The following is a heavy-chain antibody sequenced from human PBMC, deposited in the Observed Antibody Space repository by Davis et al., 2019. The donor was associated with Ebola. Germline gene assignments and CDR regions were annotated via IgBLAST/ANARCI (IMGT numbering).Heavy chain of an antibody. CDR2: ISSSNSYI. D-gene: IGHD4-11*01. CDR1: GFTFSSYS. V-gene: IGHV3-21*01. J-gene: IGHJ4*02. CDR3: ARDSDDYSFDY. Sequence: GGSLRLSCAASGFTFSSYSMNWVRQAPGKGLEWVSSISSSNSYIYYADSVKGRFTISRDSAKNTLYLQKNSLRVEDTAVYYCARDSDDYSFDYWGQGTLVTVSS.